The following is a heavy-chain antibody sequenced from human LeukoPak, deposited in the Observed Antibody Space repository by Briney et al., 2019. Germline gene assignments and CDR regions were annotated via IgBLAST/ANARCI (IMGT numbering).Heavy chain of an antibody. D-gene: IGHD5-12*01. Sequence: GSLILSCAASGFSFNAYWMAWVRQAPGTGLEWVANINPAGSETFHVDPVKGRFSISRDHAKNLVYLQMNSLRAEDTAVYYCATFGLVAALDSWGQGILVTVSS. CDR1: GFSFNAYW. J-gene: IGHJ4*02. CDR3: ATFGLVAALDS. V-gene: IGHV3-7*01. CDR2: INPAGSET.